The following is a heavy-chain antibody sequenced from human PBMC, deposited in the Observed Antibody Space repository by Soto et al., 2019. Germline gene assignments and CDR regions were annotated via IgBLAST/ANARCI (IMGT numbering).Heavy chain of an antibody. D-gene: IGHD4-17*01. V-gene: IGHV1-69*13. J-gene: IGHJ5*02. CDR3: ARAFYDYGGNLRWFDP. CDR2: IIPIFGTA. CDR1: GGTFSSYA. Sequence: SVKVSCKASGGTFSSYAISWVRQAPGQGLEWMGGIIPIFGTANYAQKFQGRVTITADESTSTAYMELSSLRSEDTAVYYCARAFYDYGGNLRWFDPWGQGTLVTAPQ.